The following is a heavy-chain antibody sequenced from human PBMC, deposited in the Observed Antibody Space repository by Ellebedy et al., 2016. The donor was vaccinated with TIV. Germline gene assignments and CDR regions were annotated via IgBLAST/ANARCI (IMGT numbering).Heavy chain of an antibody. CDR1: GFSVRSAY. V-gene: IGHV3-53*01. CDR3: ARRIAVAGFDP. Sequence: GGSLRLSCAASGFSVRSAYVTWVRQAPGKGLDWVSIIYSGGETFYADSVKGRFTISRDNSKNTLSLQMNSLRAEDTAVYYCARRIAVAGFDPWGQGTLVTVSS. D-gene: IGHD6-19*01. J-gene: IGHJ5*02. CDR2: IYSGGET.